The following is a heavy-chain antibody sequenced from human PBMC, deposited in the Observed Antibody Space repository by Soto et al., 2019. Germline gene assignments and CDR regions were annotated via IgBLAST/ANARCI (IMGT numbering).Heavy chain of an antibody. V-gene: IGHV4-61*01. J-gene: IGHJ4*02. Sequence: PAETLSLTRTVSGGSFVSGSYSWSWIRQPPGKGLEWVGYVYRTGRTSYNPSLKSRVSISMDTSKNQFSLNLDSVTAADTAVYFCARDFAYFDSWGQGTLVT. D-gene: IGHD3-3*01. CDR2: VYRTGRT. CDR3: ARDFAYFDS. CDR1: GGSFVSGSYS.